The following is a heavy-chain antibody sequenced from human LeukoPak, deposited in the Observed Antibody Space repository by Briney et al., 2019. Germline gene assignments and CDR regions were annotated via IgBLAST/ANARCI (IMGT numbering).Heavy chain of an antibody. V-gene: IGHV4-34*01. Sequence: PSETLSLTCAVYGGSFSGYYWSWIRQPPGKGLEWIGEINHSGSTNYNPSLKSRVTLSVDTSKNQFSLKLTSVNAADTAVYYCVRGTPRFDSWGQGTMVTVSS. CDR1: GGSFSGYY. CDR2: INHSGST. J-gene: IGHJ3*01. CDR3: VRGTPRFDS. D-gene: IGHD3-10*01.